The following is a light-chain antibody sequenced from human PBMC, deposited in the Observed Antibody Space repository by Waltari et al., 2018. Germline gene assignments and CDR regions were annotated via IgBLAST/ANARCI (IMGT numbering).Light chain of an antibody. J-gene: IGKJ1*01. Sequence: DIVMTQSPLSLPVTPGEPASIPCRSSQSLLHSNGYNYLDWYLQKPGQSPQLLSYLGSNRASGVPDRFSGSGSGTDFTLKSSRVEAEDVGVYYCMQALQTAWTFGQGTKVEIK. CDR2: LGS. CDR1: QSLLHSNGYNY. CDR3: MQALQTAWT. V-gene: IGKV2-28*01.